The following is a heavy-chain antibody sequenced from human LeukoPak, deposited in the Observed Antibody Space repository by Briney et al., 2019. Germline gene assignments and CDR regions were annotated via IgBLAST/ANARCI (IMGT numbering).Heavy chain of an antibody. Sequence: GESLKISCKGFGYRFTNYWIGWVRQMPGKGLEWMGIIYPGDSETRYSPSFQGQVTIAADKSINTPYLEWSSLKASDTAMYYCARRVVNNRNWYFNLWGRGTLVTVSS. J-gene: IGHJ2*01. V-gene: IGHV5-51*01. CDR2: IYPGDSET. D-gene: IGHD2-21*01. CDR3: ARRVVNNRNWYFNL. CDR1: GYRFTNYW.